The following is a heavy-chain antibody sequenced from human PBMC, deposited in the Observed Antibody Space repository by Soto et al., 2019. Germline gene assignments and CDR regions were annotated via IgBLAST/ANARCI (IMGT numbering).Heavy chain of an antibody. CDR3: ASEGPGDLGAFDI. CDR2: IIPIFGTA. V-gene: IGHV1-69*01. Sequence: QVQLVQSGAEVKKPGSSVKVSCKASGGTFSSYAISWVRQAPGQGLEWMGGIIPIFGTANYAQNFQGRVTISADESMSTAYLELSSLRSEDTAVYYCASEGPGDLGAFDIWGQGTMVTVSS. D-gene: IGHD2-21*01. CDR1: GGTFSSYA. J-gene: IGHJ3*02.